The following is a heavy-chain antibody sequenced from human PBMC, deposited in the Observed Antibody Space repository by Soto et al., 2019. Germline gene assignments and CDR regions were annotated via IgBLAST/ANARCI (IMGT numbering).Heavy chain of an antibody. D-gene: IGHD2-2*01. J-gene: IGHJ4*02. CDR3: AKLGSSSWSPHYYFDY. V-gene: IGHV3-23*01. Sequence: GGSLRLSCSASGFTFYNYAMGWVRQAPGKGLEWVSAITGSGSDTYYVDSVKGRFTISRDNSENTMYQQMNSLRAEDTAIYYCAKLGSSSWSPHYYFDYWGQGTLVTVSS. CDR2: ITGSGSDT. CDR1: GFTFYNYA.